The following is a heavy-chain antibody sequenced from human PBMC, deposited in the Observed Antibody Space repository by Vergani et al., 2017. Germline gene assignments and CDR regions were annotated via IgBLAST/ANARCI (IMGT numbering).Heavy chain of an antibody. V-gene: IGHV3-66*01. D-gene: IGHD3-22*01. CDR1: GFTVSSNY. CDR3: ARRQDSSGYYYDYWYFDL. CDR2: IYSDGST. Sequence: EVQLVESGGGLVQPGGSLRLSCAASGFTVSSNYMSWVRQAPGKGLEWVSVIYSDGSTYYAASVKGRFTISRDNSKNTLYLQMNSLRAEDTAVYYCARRQDSSGYYYDYWYFDLWGRGTLVTVSS. J-gene: IGHJ2*01.